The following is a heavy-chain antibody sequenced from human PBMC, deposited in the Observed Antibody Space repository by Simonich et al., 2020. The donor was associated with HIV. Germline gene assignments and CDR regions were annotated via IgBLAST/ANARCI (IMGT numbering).Heavy chain of an antibody. J-gene: IGHJ4*02. CDR3: ARGFYQRLYYFDY. V-gene: IGHV4-34*01. Sequence: QVQLQQWGAGLLKPSETLSLTCAVYGGSFSGYYRSWNRQPPGKGLEWIGEINHSGSTNYNPSLKSRVTISVDTSKNQFSLKLSSVTAADTAVYYCARGFYQRLYYFDYWGQGTLVTVSS. CDR1: GGSFSGYY. CDR2: INHSGST. D-gene: IGHD2-2*01.